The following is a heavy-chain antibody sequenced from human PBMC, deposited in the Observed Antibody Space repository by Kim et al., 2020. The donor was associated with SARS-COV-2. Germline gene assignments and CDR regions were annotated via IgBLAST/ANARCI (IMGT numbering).Heavy chain of an antibody. CDR2: IIPIFGTA. J-gene: IGHJ4*02. D-gene: IGHD7-27*01. CDR3: ARVGGNDWGSLAY. CDR1: GGTFSSYA. V-gene: IGHV1-69*13. Sequence: SVTVSCKASGGTFSSYAISWVRQAPGQGLEWMGGIIPIFGTANYAQKFQGRVTITADESTSTAYMELSSLRSEDTAVYYCARVGGNDWGSLAYWGQGTLVTVSS.